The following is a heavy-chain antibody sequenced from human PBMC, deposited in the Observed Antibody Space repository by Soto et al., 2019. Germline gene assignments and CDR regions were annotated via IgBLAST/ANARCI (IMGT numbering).Heavy chain of an antibody. D-gene: IGHD6-6*01. V-gene: IGHV1-2*04. Sequence: RASVKVSCRASGYTFTGYYMHWVRQAPGQGLEWMGWINPNSGGTNYAQKFQGWVTMTRDTSISTAYMELSRLRSDDTAVYYCARGLPDDSYSSSPRVGGNYGMDVWGQGTTVTVSS. CDR1: GYTFTGYY. CDR3: ARGLPDDSYSSSPRVGGNYGMDV. J-gene: IGHJ6*02. CDR2: INPNSGGT.